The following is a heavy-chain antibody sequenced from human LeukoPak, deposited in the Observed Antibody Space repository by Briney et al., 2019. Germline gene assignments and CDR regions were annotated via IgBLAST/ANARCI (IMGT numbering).Heavy chain of an antibody. Sequence: SETLSLTCTVSGGSISSGGYYWSWIRQHPGKGLELIGYIYYSGSTYYNPSLKSRVTISVDTSKNQFSLKLSSVTAADTAVYYCARDRSYYRTTVTYYYYYYMDVWGKGTTVTVSS. CDR3: ARDRSYYRTTVTYYYYYYMDV. CDR1: GGSISSGGYY. D-gene: IGHD4-11*01. CDR2: IYYSGST. V-gene: IGHV4-31*03. J-gene: IGHJ6*03.